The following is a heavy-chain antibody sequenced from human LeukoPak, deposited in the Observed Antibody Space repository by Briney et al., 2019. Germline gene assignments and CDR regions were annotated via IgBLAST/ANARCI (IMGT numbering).Heavy chain of an antibody. Sequence: SETLSLTCTFSGGSISNYYWTWIRLPPGKGLEWIGNIYYSGDTKYNPSLKSRVTISPDTSKKQFSLKLSSVTAADTAVYYCARGYYDSSGLSFDYWGQGTQVTVSS. V-gene: IGHV4-59*01. D-gene: IGHD3-22*01. CDR2: IYYSGDT. CDR1: GGSISNYY. CDR3: ARGYYDSSGLSFDY. J-gene: IGHJ4*02.